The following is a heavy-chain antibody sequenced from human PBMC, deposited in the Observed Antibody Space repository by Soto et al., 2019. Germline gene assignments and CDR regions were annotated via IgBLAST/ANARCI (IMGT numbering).Heavy chain of an antibody. CDR1: GYTFNSYG. Sequence: ASVKVSCKASGYTFNSYGISWVRQAPGQGLEWMGWISAYNGNTNYAQKLQGRVTMTTDTSTSTAYMELRSLRSDDTAVYHCARDLRWLVRWPSDYWGQGTLVTVSS. CDR3: ARDLRWLVRWPSDY. D-gene: IGHD6-19*01. V-gene: IGHV1-18*01. CDR2: ISAYNGNT. J-gene: IGHJ4*02.